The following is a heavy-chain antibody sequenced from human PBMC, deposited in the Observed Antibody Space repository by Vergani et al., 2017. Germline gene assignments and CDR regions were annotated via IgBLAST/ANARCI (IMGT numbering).Heavy chain of an antibody. CDR2: ISWNSGAV. CDR3: VRDVRVSRT. J-gene: IGHJ3*01. V-gene: IGHV3-9*01. CDR1: GITFWKFG. Sequence: EVDLVESGGGLAQPGGSLRLSCEASGITFWKFGMHWVRQGPGKGLEWVSGISWNSGAVDYADSVRGRFTISRDNAKNSLFLEMNNLRVEDTAVYYCVRDVRVSRTWGQGTLVAVSS.